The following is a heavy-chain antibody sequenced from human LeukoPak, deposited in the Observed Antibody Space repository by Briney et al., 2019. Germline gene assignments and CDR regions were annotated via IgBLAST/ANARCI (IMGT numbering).Heavy chain of an antibody. V-gene: IGHV1-8*02. D-gene: IGHD5-18*01. J-gene: IGHJ4*02. Sequence: GASVKVSCKASGYTFTSYGISWVRQATGQGLEWMGWMNPNSGNTGYAQKFQGRVTMTRNTSISTAYMELSSLRSEDTAVYYCARSAPCLVDTAYMAWGQGTLVTVSS. CDR1: GYTFTSYG. CDR3: ARSAPCLVDTAYMA. CDR2: MNPNSGNT.